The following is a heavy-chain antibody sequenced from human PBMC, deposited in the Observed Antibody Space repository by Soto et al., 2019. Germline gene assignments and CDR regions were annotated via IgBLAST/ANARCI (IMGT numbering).Heavy chain of an antibody. D-gene: IGHD2-2*01. J-gene: IGHJ5*02. CDR3: ARRGKEFTRSFWFEP. CDR2: IYPDDSDT. CDR1: GYTFHSYW. Sequence: PGESLKISCKTSGYTFHSYWIAWVRQMPGKGLEWMGIIYPDDSDTRYSPSFQGQVTISVDKSISTAYLQWNSLKASDTAIYYCARRGKEFTRSFWFEPWGQGTLVTVSS. V-gene: IGHV5-51*01.